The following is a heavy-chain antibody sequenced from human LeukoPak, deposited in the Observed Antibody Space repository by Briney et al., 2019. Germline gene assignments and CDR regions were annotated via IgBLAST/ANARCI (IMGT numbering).Heavy chain of an antibody. D-gene: IGHD3-3*01. CDR1: GYSISSGYY. J-gene: IGHJ4*02. CDR3: ARVGRFHTGRYFDY. CDR2: IYHSGST. V-gene: IGHV4-38-2*02. Sequence: PSETLSLTCTVSGYSISSGYYWGWIRPPPGKGLEWIGSIYHSGSTYYNPSLKSRVTISVDTSKNQFSLKLSSVTAADTAVYYCARVGRFHTGRYFDYWGQGTLVTVSS.